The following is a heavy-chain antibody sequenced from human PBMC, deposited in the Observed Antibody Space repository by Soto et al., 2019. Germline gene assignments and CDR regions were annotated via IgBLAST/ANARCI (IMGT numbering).Heavy chain of an antibody. Sequence: EAQLVESGGGLVQPGRSLRLSCAGSGFIFDDFAIHWVRQAPGKGLEWVSDISWNGDSIGYADSVKGRFTISRDNAKNALYLQMNSLRVEDTAFYYCTKVGGLYDFWSGPLHFDLWGQGTLVTVSS. CDR1: GFIFDDFA. J-gene: IGHJ4*02. CDR3: TKVGGLYDFWSGPLHFDL. D-gene: IGHD3-3*01. CDR2: ISWNGDSI. V-gene: IGHV3-9*01.